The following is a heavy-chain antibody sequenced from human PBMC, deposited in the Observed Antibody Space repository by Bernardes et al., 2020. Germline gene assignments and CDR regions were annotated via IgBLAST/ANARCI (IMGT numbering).Heavy chain of an antibody. D-gene: IGHD6-25*01. CDR2: VCYSGTN. CDR1: GGSITVESYY. Sequence: WGSLRLTCSVSGGSITVESYYWVWIPQSNGKDLQWIRSVCYSGTNYYNPSRKRRATLPVDTSKNTFSLNLRSVTAADTGLYYCTRRHPRGASYEMDVWGNGTSVTVSS. J-gene: IGHJ6*03. CDR3: TRRHPRGASYEMDV. V-gene: IGHV4-39*01.